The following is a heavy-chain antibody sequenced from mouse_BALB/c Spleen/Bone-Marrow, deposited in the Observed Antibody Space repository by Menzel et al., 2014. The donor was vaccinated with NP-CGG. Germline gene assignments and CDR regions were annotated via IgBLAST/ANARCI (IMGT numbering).Heavy chain of an antibody. V-gene: IGHV14-3*02. CDR1: GFNIKDTY. Sequence: EVQLVESGAELVKPGASVKLSCTASGFNIKDTYMHWVKQRPEQGLEWIGRIDPANGNTKYDPKFQGKATITADTSSNTAYPQLSSLTSEDTAVYYCASYRYAWYFDVWGAGTTVTVSS. D-gene: IGHD2-14*01. J-gene: IGHJ1*01. CDR3: ASYRYAWYFDV. CDR2: IDPANGNT.